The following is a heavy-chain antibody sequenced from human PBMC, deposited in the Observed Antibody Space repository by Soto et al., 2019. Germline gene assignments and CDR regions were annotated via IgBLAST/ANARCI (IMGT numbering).Heavy chain of an antibody. CDR3: ARHGEYSGYDLVPLLFDY. D-gene: IGHD5-12*01. Sequence: SETLSLTCTVSGGSISSSSYYWGWIRQPPGKGLEWIGYIYYSGSTNYNPSLKSRVTISVDTSKNQFSLKLSSVTAADTAVYYCARHGEYSGYDLVPLLFDYWGQGTLVTVSS. J-gene: IGHJ4*02. V-gene: IGHV4-61*05. CDR1: GGSISSSSYY. CDR2: IYYSGST.